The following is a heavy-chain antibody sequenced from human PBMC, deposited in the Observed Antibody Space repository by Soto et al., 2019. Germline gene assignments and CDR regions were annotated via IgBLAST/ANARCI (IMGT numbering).Heavy chain of an antibody. CDR3: AGKNNYKDYYSYMDV. CDR1: DGSIGGYY. D-gene: IGHD4-4*01. V-gene: IGHV4-59*08. Sequence: LEPLSVTCTVADGSIGGYYWSWIRQPPGKGLEWIAYIYYSGTTNYNPTLKSRVTISVDTSKNQFSLKLSSVTAADTAVYYCAGKNNYKDYYSYMDVWGKGTTVTVSS. J-gene: IGHJ6*03. CDR2: IYYSGTT.